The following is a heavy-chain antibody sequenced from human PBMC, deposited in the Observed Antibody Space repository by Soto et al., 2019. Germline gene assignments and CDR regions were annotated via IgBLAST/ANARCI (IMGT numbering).Heavy chain of an antibody. J-gene: IGHJ6*02. CDR3: ARDHDYGDYVPKNYYYYYGMDV. CDR1: GYTFTGYY. CDR2: INPNSGGT. Sequence: ASVKVSCKASGYTFTGYYMHWVRQAPGQGLEWMGWINPNSGGTNYAQKFQGWVTMTRDTSISTAYMELSRLRSDDTAVYYCARDHDYGDYVPKNYYYYYGMDVWGQGTTVTVSS. V-gene: IGHV1-2*04. D-gene: IGHD4-17*01.